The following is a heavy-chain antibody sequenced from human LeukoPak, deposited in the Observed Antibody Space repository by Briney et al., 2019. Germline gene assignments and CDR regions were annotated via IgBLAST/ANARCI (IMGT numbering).Heavy chain of an antibody. D-gene: IGHD3-10*01. V-gene: IGHV1-8*01. CDR1: GYTFTSYV. Sequence: ASVKVSCKASGYTFTSYVINWVRRATGQGLEWMGWMNPTSGHTGYAQKFQGRVTMTRDTSISTAYMELNSLTSEDTAVYYCARSPVGVRKKHDFWGQGTLVIVSS. J-gene: IGHJ4*02. CDR2: MNPTSGHT. CDR3: ARSPVGVRKKHDF.